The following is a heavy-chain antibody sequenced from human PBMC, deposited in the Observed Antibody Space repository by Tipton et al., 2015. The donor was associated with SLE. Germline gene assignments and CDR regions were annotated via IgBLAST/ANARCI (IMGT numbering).Heavy chain of an antibody. CDR2: INHSGST. CDR1: GGSISSHY. V-gene: IGHV4-34*01. J-gene: IGHJ3*02. Sequence: TLSLTCTVSGGSISSHYWSWIRQPPGKGLEWIGEINHSGSTNYNPSLKSRVTISVDTSKNQFSLKLSSVTAADTAVYYCARGWRMGNAFDIWGQGTMVTVSS. CDR3: ARGWRMGNAFDI. D-gene: IGHD7-27*01.